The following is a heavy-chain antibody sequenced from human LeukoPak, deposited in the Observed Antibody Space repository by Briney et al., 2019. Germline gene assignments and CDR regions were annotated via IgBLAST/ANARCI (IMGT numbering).Heavy chain of an antibody. V-gene: IGHV4-61*01. CDR1: GYSISSGYY. J-gene: IGHJ4*02. CDR3: ARGTTMIQ. Sequence: SETLSLTCAVSGYSISSGYYWSWIRQPPGKGLEWIGYIYYSGSTNYNPSLKSRVTISVDTSKNQFSLKLSSVTAADTAVYYCARGTTMIQWGQGALVTVSS. CDR2: IYYSGST. D-gene: IGHD3-22*01.